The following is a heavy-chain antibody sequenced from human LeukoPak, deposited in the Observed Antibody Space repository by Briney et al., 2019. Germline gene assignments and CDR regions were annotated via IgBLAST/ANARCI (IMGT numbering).Heavy chain of an antibody. Sequence: GASVKVSCKASGYTFTGYYMHWVRQAPGQGLEWMGWINPNSGGTNYAQKFQGRVTMTRDTSISTAYMELSRLRSDDTAVYYCARDGDSGYDLYYMDVWGKGTTVTVSS. CDR3: ARDGDSGYDLYYMDV. V-gene: IGHV1-2*02. D-gene: IGHD5-12*01. CDR1: GYTFTGYY. J-gene: IGHJ6*03. CDR2: INPNSGGT.